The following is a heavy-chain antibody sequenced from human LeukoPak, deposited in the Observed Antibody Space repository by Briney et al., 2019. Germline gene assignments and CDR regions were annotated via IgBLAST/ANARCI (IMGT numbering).Heavy chain of an antibody. CDR1: GYTFTSCY. CDR3: ARVWDDYGGNWEGDY. Sequence: ASVKVSCKASGYTFTSCYMHWVRQAPGQGLEWMGIINPSGGSTSYAQKFQGRVTMTRDTSTSTVYMELSSLRSEDTAVYYCARVWDDYGGNWEGDYWGQGTLVTVSS. V-gene: IGHV1-46*01. CDR2: INPSGGST. J-gene: IGHJ4*02. D-gene: IGHD4-23*01.